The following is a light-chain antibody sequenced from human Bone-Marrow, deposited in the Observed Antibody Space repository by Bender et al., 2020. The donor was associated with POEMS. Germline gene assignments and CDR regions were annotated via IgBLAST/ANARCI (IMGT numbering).Light chain of an antibody. CDR3: QSYDNSLGGWV. CDR2: DDR. J-gene: IGLJ3*02. V-gene: IGLV3-21*02. CDR1: NIERKI. Sequence: SYVLTQPPSVSVAPGQTATLTCGGDNIERKIVHWYQQKSGQPPVLVVYDDRDRPSGIPERFSGSNSGTSASLAITGLQAEDEGDYYCQSYDNSLGGWVFGGGTKLTVL.